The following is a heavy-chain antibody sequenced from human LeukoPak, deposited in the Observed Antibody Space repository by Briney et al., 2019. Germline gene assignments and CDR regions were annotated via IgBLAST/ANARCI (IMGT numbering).Heavy chain of an antibody. CDR1: GGSISSSSYY. CDR2: IYYSGST. Sequence: SESLSLTCTVSGGSISSSSYYWGWIRQPPGKGLEWIGSIYYSGSTYYNPSLKSRVTISVDTSKNQFSLKLSSVTAADTAVYYCARLEIAARPFDYWGQGTLVTVSS. J-gene: IGHJ4*02. D-gene: IGHD6-6*01. CDR3: ARLEIAARPFDY. V-gene: IGHV4-39*07.